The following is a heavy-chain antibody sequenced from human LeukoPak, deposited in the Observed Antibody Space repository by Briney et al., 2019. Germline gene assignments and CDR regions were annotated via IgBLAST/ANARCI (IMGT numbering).Heavy chain of an antibody. CDR2: IAYDGSRA. CDR1: GFTFGGYG. J-gene: IGHJ4*02. V-gene: IGHV3-33*01. Sequence: GGSLRLFCAGSGFTFGGYGMHWFRQTPGKGLEWVAVIAYDGSRAFYADSVKGRFTISRDNSKNTMSVQMDDLRAEDTAVYYCTRYNNDHFDYWGQGTLVTVSS. D-gene: IGHD1-14*01. CDR3: TRYNNDHFDY.